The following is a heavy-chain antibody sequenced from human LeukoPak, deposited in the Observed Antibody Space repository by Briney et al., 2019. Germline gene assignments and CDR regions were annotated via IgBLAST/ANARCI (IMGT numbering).Heavy chain of an antibody. CDR1: GFTFTNFA. V-gene: IGHV3-30*04. Sequence: GGSLRLSCVASGFTFTNFALHWVRQAPGKGLEWVALIAFDGSEKYYADSVKGRFTISRDNSKNTLYLQMNSLRAEDTAVYYCARVRSSGWYGGYFDYWGQGTLVTVSS. D-gene: IGHD6-19*01. CDR3: ARVRSSGWYGGYFDY. J-gene: IGHJ4*02. CDR2: IAFDGSEK.